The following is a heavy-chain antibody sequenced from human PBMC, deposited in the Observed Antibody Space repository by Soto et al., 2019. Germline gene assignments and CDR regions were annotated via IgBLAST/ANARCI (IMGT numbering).Heavy chain of an antibody. D-gene: IGHD4-17*01. CDR1: GGSISSYY. Sequence: SETLALTCTVSGGSISSYYWSGIRQPPGKGLEWIGYIYYSGSTNYNPSLKSRVTISVDTSKNQFSLKLSSVTAADTAVYYCARGVTTVNASHFDYWGQGTLVTVSS. J-gene: IGHJ4*02. V-gene: IGHV4-59*01. CDR2: IYYSGST. CDR3: ARGVTTVNASHFDY.